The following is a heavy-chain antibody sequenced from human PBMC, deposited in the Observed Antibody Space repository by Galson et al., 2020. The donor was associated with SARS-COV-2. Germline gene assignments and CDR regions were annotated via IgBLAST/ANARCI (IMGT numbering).Heavy chain of an antibody. CDR1: GGSISSGDYY. V-gene: IGHV4-30-4*01. CDR3: ARDRAPRYYDFWSGYDPAFDI. CDR2: IYYSGST. Sequence: ETSETLSLTCTVSGGSISSGDYYWSWIRQPPGKGLEWIGYIYYSGSTYYNPSLQSRVTISVDTSKNQFSLKLSSVTAADTAVYYCARDRAPRYYDFWSGYDPAFDIWGQGTMVTVSS. J-gene: IGHJ3*02. D-gene: IGHD3-3*01.